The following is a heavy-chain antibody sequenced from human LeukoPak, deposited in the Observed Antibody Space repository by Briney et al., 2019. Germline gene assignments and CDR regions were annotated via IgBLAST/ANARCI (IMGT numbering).Heavy chain of an antibody. Sequence: GESLKISCKGSGYSFTSYWIGWVRPMPGKVLEWMGIIYPGDSDTRYSPSFQGQVTISADKSISTAYLQWSSLKASDTAMYYCARLGTMIDYYMDVWGKGTTVTVSS. CDR2: IYPGDSDT. CDR1: GYSFTSYW. D-gene: IGHD3-22*01. J-gene: IGHJ6*03. CDR3: ARLGTMIDYYMDV. V-gene: IGHV5-51*01.